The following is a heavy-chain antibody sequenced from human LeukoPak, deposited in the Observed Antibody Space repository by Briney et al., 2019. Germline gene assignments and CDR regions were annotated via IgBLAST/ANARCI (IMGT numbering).Heavy chain of an antibody. CDR1: GFTFSSYS. V-gene: IGHV3-21*01. J-gene: IGHJ4*02. D-gene: IGHD2-2*01. Sequence: PGGSLRLSCAASGFTFSSYSMNWVRQAPGKGLEWVSSISSSSSYIYYADSVKGRFTISRDNAKNSLYLQMNSLRAEDTAVYYCARDPSNTYCSSTSCRSGDYWGQGTLVTVSS. CDR3: ARDPSNTYCSSTSCRSGDY. CDR2: ISSSSSYI.